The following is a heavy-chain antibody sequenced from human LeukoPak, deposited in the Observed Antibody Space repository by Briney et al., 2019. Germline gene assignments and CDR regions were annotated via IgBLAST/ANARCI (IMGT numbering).Heavy chain of an antibody. J-gene: IGHJ4*02. CDR3: ASTKASDWHLTASPLDF. V-gene: IGHV1-46*01. D-gene: IGHD1-7*01. CDR2: INPRGSST. Sequence: ASVRVSCKASGYSFTVSYIHWVRQALGEGREWMGVINPRGSSTIYAQKFKGRVTMTKDTSTGTVYMDLSSLRSDDTAVNYCASTKASDWHLTASPLDFWGQGTLVSVSS. CDR1: GYSFTVSY.